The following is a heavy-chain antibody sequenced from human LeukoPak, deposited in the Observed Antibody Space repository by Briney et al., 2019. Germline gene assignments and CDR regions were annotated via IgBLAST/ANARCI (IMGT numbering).Heavy chain of an antibody. Sequence: GGSLRLSCAVSGFTFSSYGMSWVRQAPGKGLKWVSDISASGGSTYYADSVKGRFTISRDNSKKTLHLQMNSLRAEDTAIYYCAKASSAGDSSSWNYWGQGILVTVSS. V-gene: IGHV3-23*01. CDR3: AKASSAGDSSSWNY. CDR2: ISASGGST. J-gene: IGHJ4*02. D-gene: IGHD6-13*01. CDR1: GFTFSSYG.